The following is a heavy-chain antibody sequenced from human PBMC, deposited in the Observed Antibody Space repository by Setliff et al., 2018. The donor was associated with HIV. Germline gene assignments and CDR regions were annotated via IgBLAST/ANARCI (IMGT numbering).Heavy chain of an antibody. J-gene: IGHJ5*01. D-gene: IGHD3-10*01. Sequence: SETLSLTCTVSGGSISSGSYYWSWIRQPPGKGLEWIGNMYSSGSTNYNPSLKSRVTISIDTSKNQFSLKLSSVTAADTALYFCARHGRSYDSGRWYDWFDSWGQGTPVTVSS. CDR1: GGSISSGSYY. V-gene: IGHV4-61*01. CDR3: ARHGRSYDSGRWYDWFDS. CDR2: MYSSGST.